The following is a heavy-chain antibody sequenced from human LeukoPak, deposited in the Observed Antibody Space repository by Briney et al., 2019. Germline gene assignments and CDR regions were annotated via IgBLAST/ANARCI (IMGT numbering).Heavy chain of an antibody. D-gene: IGHD2-8*01. Sequence: SETLSLTCAVYGGSLSSYYWSWIRQPPGKGLEWIGEINHSGSTNYNPSLKSRVTISVDTSKNQFSLKLSSVTAADTAVYYCARRYRSRYCTNGVCYGMDVWGQGTTVTVSS. CDR1: GGSLSSYY. V-gene: IGHV4-34*01. CDR3: ARRYRSRYCTNGVCYGMDV. CDR2: INHSGST. J-gene: IGHJ6*01.